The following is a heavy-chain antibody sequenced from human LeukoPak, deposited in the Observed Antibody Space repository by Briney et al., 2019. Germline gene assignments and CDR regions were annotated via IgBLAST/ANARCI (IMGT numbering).Heavy chain of an antibody. CDR3: ARKIASQGDNWFDP. Sequence: SETLSLTCAVYGGSFSGYYWSWIRQPPGKGLEWVAEINDNGGTNYNPPLKSRGITSVDTSTNQFSPKMTSVTAADTAVYYCARKIASQGDNWFDPWGQGILVTVSS. D-gene: IGHD2-2*01. CDR2: INDNGGT. V-gene: IGHV4-34*01. J-gene: IGHJ5*02. CDR1: GGSFSGYY.